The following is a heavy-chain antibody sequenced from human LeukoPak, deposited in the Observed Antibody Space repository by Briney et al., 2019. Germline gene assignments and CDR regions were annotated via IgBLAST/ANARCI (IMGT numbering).Heavy chain of an antibody. CDR3: ATLIFGYSSGWYGNNWFDP. D-gene: IGHD6-13*01. CDR2: IYYSGST. CDR1: GGSISSYY. J-gene: IGHJ5*02. Sequence: SETLSLTCTVSGGSISSYYWSWIRQPPGKGLEWIGYIYYSGSTNYNPSLKSRVTISVDTSKNQFSLKLSSVTAADKAVYYCATLIFGYSSGWYGNNWFDPWGQGTLVTVSS. V-gene: IGHV4-59*12.